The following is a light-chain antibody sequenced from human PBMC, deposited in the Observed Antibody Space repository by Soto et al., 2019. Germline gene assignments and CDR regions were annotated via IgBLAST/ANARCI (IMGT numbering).Light chain of an antibody. CDR1: SSNIGAGYD. J-gene: IGLJ3*02. CDR2: SDN. V-gene: IGLV1-40*01. CDR3: QSFDSSLSGWV. Sequence: QSALTQPPSVSGAPGQRVTISCTGSSSNIGAGYDVHWYQQLPGTAPKLLIYSDNSRPSGVPDRFSGSKSGTSASLAITGLQAEDEAEYYCQSFDSSLSGWVFGGGTKLTVL.